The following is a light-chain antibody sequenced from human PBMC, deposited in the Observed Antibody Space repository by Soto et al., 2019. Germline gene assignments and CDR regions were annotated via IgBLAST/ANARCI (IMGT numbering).Light chain of an antibody. Sequence: EIVLTQSPATLSLSPGERATLSCRASQSVSSSSAWYQQKPGQAPRLLIYDASNRANGIPARFSGSGSGTDFTLTISSLVPEDFSVYYCQQRSNRPWTFGQGTPVEIK. V-gene: IGKV3-11*01. CDR1: QSVSSS. CDR3: QQRSNRPWT. J-gene: IGKJ1*01. CDR2: DAS.